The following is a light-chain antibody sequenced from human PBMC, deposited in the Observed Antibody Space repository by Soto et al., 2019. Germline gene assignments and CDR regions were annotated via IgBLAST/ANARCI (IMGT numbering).Light chain of an antibody. CDR2: GNN. Sequence: QSVLTQPPSVSGPPGQSVTVSCTGISSSIGAAYNVDWYQQLPGTAPKLLIYGNNNRPSGVPARFSGSKSGTSASLAIAGLQAEDEGDYYCQSYDSSLSGYVFGTGTKVTVL. CDR1: SSSIGAAYN. CDR3: QSYDSSLSGYV. J-gene: IGLJ1*01. V-gene: IGLV1-40*01.